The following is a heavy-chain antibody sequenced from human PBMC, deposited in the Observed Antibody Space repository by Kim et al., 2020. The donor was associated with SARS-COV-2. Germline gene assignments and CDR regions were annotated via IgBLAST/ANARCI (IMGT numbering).Heavy chain of an antibody. J-gene: IGHJ6*03. V-gene: IGHV1-18*01. CDR3: ARGPIIDIAIIPASKNSYYMDG. CDR2: ISGYNGKT. D-gene: IGHD2-2*01. Sequence: ASVKVSCKASGYRISSNAITWVRQVPGQGLEWLGWISGYNGKTKYAQNLQGRVIMTTDRTTSTAYMELRSLRSDDTAIYYCARGPIIDIAIIPASKNSYYMDGWGKGTTVTVSS. CDR1: GYRISSNA.